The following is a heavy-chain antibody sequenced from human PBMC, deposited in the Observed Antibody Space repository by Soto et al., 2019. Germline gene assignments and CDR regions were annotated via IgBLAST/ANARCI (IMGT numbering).Heavy chain of an antibody. CDR1: GGTFSSYA. J-gene: IGHJ4*01. D-gene: IGHD7-27*01. CDR3: ASSLYSGDFDY. CDR2: IIPIFGTA. V-gene: IGHV1-69*13. Sequence: ASVKVSCKASGGTFSSYAISWVRQAPGQGLEWMGGIIPIFGTANYAQKFQGRVTITADESTSTAYMELSSLRSEDTAVYYCASSLYSGDFDYWGQEPWSPSP.